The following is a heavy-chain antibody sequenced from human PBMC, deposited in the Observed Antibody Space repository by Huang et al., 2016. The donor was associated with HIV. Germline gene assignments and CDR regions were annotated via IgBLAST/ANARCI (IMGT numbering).Heavy chain of an antibody. CDR2: IRYDVSNK. CDR1: GFTFSSYV. Sequence: QVQLVESGGGVVQPGGFLSLSCAASGFTFSSYVMHWVRQAPGKGLEWVRFIRYDVSNKYYADSVRGRFTMSRDKSKNTLYLQMNSLRAEDTAVYYCAKGSMANAFDIWGQGTMVTVSS. D-gene: IGHD3-10*01. CDR3: AKGSMANAFDI. V-gene: IGHV3-30*02. J-gene: IGHJ3*02.